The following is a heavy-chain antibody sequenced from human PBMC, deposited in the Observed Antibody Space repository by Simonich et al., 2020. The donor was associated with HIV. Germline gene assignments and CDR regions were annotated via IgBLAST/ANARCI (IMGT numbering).Heavy chain of an antibody. V-gene: IGHV4-34*01. CDR3: ATTINYEDAFDI. CDR1: GGSFSGYY. D-gene: IGHD4-4*01. Sequence: QVQLQQWGAGLLKPSETLSLTCAVYGGSFSGYYWSWIRQPPGKGLEWIGEINHSGITNYNPSLKSRVTISVDTSKNQFSLKLSSVTAADTAVYYCATTINYEDAFDIWGQGTMVTVSS. CDR2: INHSGIT. J-gene: IGHJ3*02.